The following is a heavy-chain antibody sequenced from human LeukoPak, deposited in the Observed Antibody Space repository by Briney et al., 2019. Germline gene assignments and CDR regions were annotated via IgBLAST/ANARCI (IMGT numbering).Heavy chain of an antibody. CDR1: GYTFTGYY. CDR3: ARESYGGPTSDAFDI. D-gene: IGHD4-23*01. Sequence: APVKVSCKASGYTFTGYYMHWVRQAPGQGLEWMGWINPNSGGTNYAQKFQGRVTMTRDTSISTAYMELSSLRSEDTAVYYCARESYGGPTSDAFDIWGQGTMVTVSS. CDR2: INPNSGGT. J-gene: IGHJ3*02. V-gene: IGHV1-2*02.